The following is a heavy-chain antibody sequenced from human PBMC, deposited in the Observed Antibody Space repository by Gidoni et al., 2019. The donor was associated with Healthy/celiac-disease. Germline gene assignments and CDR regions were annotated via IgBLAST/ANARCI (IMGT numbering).Heavy chain of an antibody. CDR1: GGSISRYY. Sequence: QVQLQESGPGLVKPSEPLSLPSTLSGGSISRYYWSCIRQPPGKGLEWIGYIYYSGSTNYNPSLKSRVTISVDTSKNQFSRKLSSVTAADTAVYYCASTQADYVWGSYRFQYFQHWGQGTLVTVSS. V-gene: IGHV4-59*08. CDR3: ASTQADYVWGSYRFQYFQH. D-gene: IGHD3-16*02. J-gene: IGHJ1*01. CDR2: IYYSGST.